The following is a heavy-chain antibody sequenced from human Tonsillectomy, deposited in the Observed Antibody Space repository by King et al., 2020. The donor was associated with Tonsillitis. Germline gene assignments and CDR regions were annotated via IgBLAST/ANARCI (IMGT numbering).Heavy chain of an antibody. CDR1: GFTFSRYA. CDR2: ISGSGGST. J-gene: IGHJ4*02. D-gene: IGHD2-21*02. V-gene: IGHV3-23*04. CDR3: AKDTRVVVTANIDY. Sequence: VQLVESGGGLVQPGGSLXLSCAASGFTFSRYAMNWVRQAPGKGLEWVLGISGSGGSTYYADSVKGRFTISRDNSKNTLSLQMSSLRVEDTAVYYCAKDTRVVVTANIDYWGQGTLVTVSS.